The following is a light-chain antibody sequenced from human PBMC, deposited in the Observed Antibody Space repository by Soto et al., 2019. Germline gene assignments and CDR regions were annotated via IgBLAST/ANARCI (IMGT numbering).Light chain of an antibody. CDR3: MQALQPPRT. CDR1: QSLLHSNGNNY. CDR2: LGS. J-gene: IGKJ1*01. Sequence: DTVLTQSPLSLPVTPGEPASISCRSSQSLLHSNGNNYLDWYLQKPGQSPQLLIYLGSNRASGVPGRLSGSGLGADFTLRISTVEAEDGGVYYCMQALQPPRTFGKGTKVEVK. V-gene: IGKV2-28*01.